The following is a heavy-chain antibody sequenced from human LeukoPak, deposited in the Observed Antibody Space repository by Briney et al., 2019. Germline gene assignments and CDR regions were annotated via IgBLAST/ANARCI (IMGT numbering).Heavy chain of an antibody. Sequence: SETLSLTCTVSGGSIDSRTYYGAWIRQPPGKGLEWIGSIHYSGNTYYNPSLKSRVTVSIDTSKNQFSLKLNSVTAADTAVYYCARGRPGGYSSSWYGFDPWGQGTLVTVSS. CDR3: ARGRPGGYSSSWYGFDP. V-gene: IGHV4-39*07. D-gene: IGHD6-13*01. CDR1: GGSIDSRTYY. CDR2: IHYSGNT. J-gene: IGHJ5*02.